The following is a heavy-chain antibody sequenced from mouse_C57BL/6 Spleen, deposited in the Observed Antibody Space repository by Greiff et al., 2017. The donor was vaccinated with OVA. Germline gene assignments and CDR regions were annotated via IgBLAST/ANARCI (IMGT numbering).Heavy chain of an antibody. J-gene: IGHJ3*01. V-gene: IGHV1-64*01. D-gene: IGHD2-5*01. CDR2: IHPNSGST. CDR3: ARDYSNYGGWFAY. Sequence: QVHVKQSGAELVKPGASVKLSCKASGYTFTSYWMHWVKQRPGQGLEWIGMIHPNSGSTTYNEKFKSKATLTVDKSSSTAYMQLSSLTSEDSAVYYCARDYSNYGGWFAYWGQGTLVTVSA. CDR1: GYTFTSYW.